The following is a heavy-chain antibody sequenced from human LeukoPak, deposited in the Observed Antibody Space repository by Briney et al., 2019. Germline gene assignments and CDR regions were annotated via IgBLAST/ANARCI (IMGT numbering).Heavy chain of an antibody. J-gene: IGHJ5*02. V-gene: IGHV4-34*01. CDR1: GGSFSGYY. CDR3: AKGGGVVHRGWFDP. CDR2: INNSGHT. Sequence: PSETLSLTCAVYGGSFSGYYWNWIRQPPGKGLEWIGEINNSGHTNYSPSLKSRVTLSVDTSKNQFSLKLSSVTAAETAVYDCAKGGGVVHRGWFDPWGQGTLVTVSS. D-gene: IGHD3-3*01.